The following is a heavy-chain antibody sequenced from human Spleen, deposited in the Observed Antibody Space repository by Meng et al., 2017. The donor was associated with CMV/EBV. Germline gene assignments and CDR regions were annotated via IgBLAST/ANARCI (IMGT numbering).Heavy chain of an antibody. D-gene: IGHD3/OR15-3a*01. CDR1: GRSFSGYY. V-gene: IGHV4-34*01. CDR2: INHSGST. Sequence: SETLSLTCDVYGRSFSGYYWTWIRQPPGKGLEWVGEINHSGSTNYNPSLESRVTISLDTSKRKFSLTLKSVTVADTAVYFCAREAVFGLGYYGMDVWGQGTTVTVSS. J-gene: IGHJ6*02. CDR3: AREAVFGLGYYGMDV.